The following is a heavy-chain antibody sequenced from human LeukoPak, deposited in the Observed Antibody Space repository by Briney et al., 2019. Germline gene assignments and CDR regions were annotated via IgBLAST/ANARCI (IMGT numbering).Heavy chain of an antibody. CDR1: GYTFTAYF. CDR2: INPSSGDT. CDR3: TRDVPGYSSDFDL. Sequence: GASVKVSCKASGYTFTAYFMHWVRQAPGQGHEWMAWINPSSGDTTYAQKFQGRVTMTRDTSINTAYMELSGLTSDDTAIYYCTRDVPGYSSDFDLWGQGTLVTVSS. J-gene: IGHJ4*02. D-gene: IGHD6-19*01. V-gene: IGHV1-2*02.